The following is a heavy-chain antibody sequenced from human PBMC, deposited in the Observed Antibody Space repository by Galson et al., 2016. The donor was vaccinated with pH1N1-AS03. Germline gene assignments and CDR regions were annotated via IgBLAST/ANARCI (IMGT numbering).Heavy chain of an antibody. D-gene: IGHD3-9*01. V-gene: IGHV4-61*03. Sequence: ETLSLTCTVSGGSVGSRDYYWSWIRQTPGKGLEWLGYIYYTASTNYNPYLKSRVPMSIDTIKNYFSLNLSSVTAADTAIYCCARVKDVMTGYYLFYYWGQGTQVTVSS. CDR2: IYYTAST. CDR1: GGSVGSRDYY. CDR3: ARVKDVMTGYYLFYY. J-gene: IGHJ4*02.